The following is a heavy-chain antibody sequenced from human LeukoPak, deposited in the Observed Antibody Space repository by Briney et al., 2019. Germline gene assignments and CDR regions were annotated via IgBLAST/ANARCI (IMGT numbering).Heavy chain of an antibody. CDR3: ARAPPGYCSGGSCYEDY. V-gene: IGHV3-48*03. D-gene: IGHD2-15*01. CDR1: GFTFSSYE. Sequence: GGSLRLSCAASGFTFSSYEMNWVRQAPGKGLEWVSYISSSGSTIYYADSVKGRFTISRDNAKNSLYLQMNSLRAEDTALYYCARAPPGYCSGGSCYEDYWGQGTLVTVSS. J-gene: IGHJ4*02. CDR2: ISSSGSTI.